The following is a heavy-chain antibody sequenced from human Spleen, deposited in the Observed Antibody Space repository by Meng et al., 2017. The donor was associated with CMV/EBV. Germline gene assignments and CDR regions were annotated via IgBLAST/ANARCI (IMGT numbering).Heavy chain of an antibody. D-gene: IGHD2-15*01. CDR3: AGGGQVPLGY. V-gene: IGHV4-61*01. Sequence: TCTVSGGSVRSGSFYWYWIRQPPGKGLEWIGYIHYTERSNYNPSLKSRLTISLDTSENQFSLKLTSVTTADTAMYYCAGGGQVPLGYWGQGALVTVSS. J-gene: IGHJ4*02. CDR1: GGSVRSGSFY. CDR2: IHYTERS.